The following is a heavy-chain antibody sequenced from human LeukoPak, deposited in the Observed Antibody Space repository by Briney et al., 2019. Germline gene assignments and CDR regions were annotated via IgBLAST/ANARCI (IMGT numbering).Heavy chain of an antibody. CDR1: GFTFSSYA. V-gene: IGHV3-30*04. CDR2: ISYDGSNK. Sequence: PGGSLSLPCAASGFTFSSYAMHWVRQAPGKGLEWVAVISYDGSNKYYADSVKGRFTISRDNSKNTLYLQMNSLRAEDTAVYYCARDGRRYSSGWYPTLYYFDYWGQGTLVTVSS. J-gene: IGHJ4*02. CDR3: ARDGRRYSSGWYPTLYYFDY. D-gene: IGHD6-19*01.